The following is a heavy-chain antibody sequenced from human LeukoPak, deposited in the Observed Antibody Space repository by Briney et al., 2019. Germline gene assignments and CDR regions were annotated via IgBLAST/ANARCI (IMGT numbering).Heavy chain of an antibody. D-gene: IGHD3-16*01. V-gene: IGHV4-39*07. CDR3: ARGGGGGTYFDY. CDR1: GGSISSSSYY. CDR2: IYYSGST. J-gene: IGHJ4*02. Sequence: PSETLSLTCTVSGGSISSSSYYWGWIRQPPGKGLEWIRSIYYSGSTYYNPSLKSRVTISVDTSKNQFSLKLSSVTAADTAVYYCARGGGGGTYFDYWGQGTLVTVSS.